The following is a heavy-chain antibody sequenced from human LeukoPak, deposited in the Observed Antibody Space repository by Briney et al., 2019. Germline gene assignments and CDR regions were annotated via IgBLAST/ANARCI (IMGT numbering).Heavy chain of an antibody. Sequence: PGGPLRLSCAASGFTFSSYGMHWVRQAPGKGLEWVAFIRYDGSNKYYADSVKGRFTISRDNSKNTLYLQMNSLRAEDTAVYYCAKDAGRYYDSSGFDYWGQGTLVTVSS. CDR2: IRYDGSNK. CDR3: AKDAGRYYDSSGFDY. V-gene: IGHV3-30*02. J-gene: IGHJ4*02. D-gene: IGHD3-22*01. CDR1: GFTFSSYG.